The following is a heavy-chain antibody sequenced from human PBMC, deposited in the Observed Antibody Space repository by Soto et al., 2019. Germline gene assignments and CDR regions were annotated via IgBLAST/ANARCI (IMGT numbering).Heavy chain of an antibody. CDR1: GYTFTSYG. CDR2: ISSYNGNT. CDR3: TRVFSSGPYSPADY. J-gene: IGHJ4*02. Sequence: GASVKVSCKASGYTFTSYGVSWVRQAPGQGLEWMGRISSYNGNTNYAQKFQGRVTMTTDTSTSTAYMELRSLRSDDTAVYYCTRVFSSGPYSPADYWGQGTLVTVSS. V-gene: IGHV1-18*01. D-gene: IGHD6-19*01.